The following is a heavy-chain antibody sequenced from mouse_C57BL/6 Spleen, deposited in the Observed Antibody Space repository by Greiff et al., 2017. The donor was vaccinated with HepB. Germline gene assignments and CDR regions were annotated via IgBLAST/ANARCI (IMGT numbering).Heavy chain of an antibody. J-gene: IGHJ4*01. V-gene: IGHV5-16*01. CDR2: INYDGSST. Sequence: DVQLQESEGGLVQPGSSMKLSCTASGFTFSDYYMAWVRQVPEKGLEWVANINYDGSSTYYLDSLKSRFIISRDNAKNILYLQMSSLKSEDTATYYCARDRSTTVVADAMDYWGQGTSVTVSS. CDR1: GFTFSDYY. D-gene: IGHD1-1*01. CDR3: ARDRSTTVVADAMDY.